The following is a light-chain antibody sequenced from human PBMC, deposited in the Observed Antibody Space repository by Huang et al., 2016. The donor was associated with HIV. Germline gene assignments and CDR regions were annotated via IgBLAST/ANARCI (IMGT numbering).Light chain of an antibody. CDR1: QDITNF. CDR3: QQYDQYPFT. J-gene: IGKJ4*01. V-gene: IGKV1-33*01. CDR2: DAS. Sequence: DIQMTQSPSSLSASVGDRVTITCQASQDITNFLKWYQQKPGKAPKVLMYDASTLERGVPSRFSGSGSGTDFSFTISSLQPEDIATYYCQQYDQYPFTFGGGTKVEI.